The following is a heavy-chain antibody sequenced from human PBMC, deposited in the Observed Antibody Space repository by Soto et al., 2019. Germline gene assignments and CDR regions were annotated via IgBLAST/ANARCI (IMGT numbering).Heavy chain of an antibody. V-gene: IGHV3-73*01. J-gene: IGHJ2*01. CDR1: GFTFSGSA. CDR3: TIHAIDSSDYYVDL. D-gene: IGHD3-22*01. Sequence: GGYLRLYCAASGFTFSGSAMHWVRQDSGKGLEWVGRIRSIANSYATAYAASVKCKFIISNDDSKNTAYLQMNSLKTENTAVYYCTIHAIDSSDYYVDLWGRGTLVTVSS. CDR2: IRSIANSYAT.